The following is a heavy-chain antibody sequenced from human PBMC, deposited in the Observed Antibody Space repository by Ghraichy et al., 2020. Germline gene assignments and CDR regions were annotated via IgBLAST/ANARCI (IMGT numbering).Heavy chain of an antibody. Sequence: SGPTLVKPTQTLTLTCTFSGFSLSTSGVGVGWIRQPPGKALEWLALIYWDDDKFYSPSLKTRLTITKDTSKNQVVLTITNMEPVDTATYFCAHRRPLGTSRSWGRFDYWGQGTLVTVSS. CDR1: GFSLSTSGVG. V-gene: IGHV2-5*02. J-gene: IGHJ4*02. CDR2: IYWDDDK. CDR3: AHRRPLGTSRSWGRFDY. D-gene: IGHD7-27*01.